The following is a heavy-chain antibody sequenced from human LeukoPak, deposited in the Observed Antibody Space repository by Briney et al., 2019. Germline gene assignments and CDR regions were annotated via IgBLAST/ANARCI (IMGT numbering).Heavy chain of an antibody. CDR1: GFTFSTYA. J-gene: IGHJ4*02. D-gene: IGHD6-19*01. CDR2: IKQDGSEK. V-gene: IGHV3-7*01. Sequence: GGSLRLSCAASGFTFSTYAMSWVRQAPGKGLEWVANIKQDGSEKYYADSVKGRFTISRYNSENTLYLQMNSLGPEDTALYYCAKATAVADLFDYWGQGTLVTVSS. CDR3: AKATAVADLFDY.